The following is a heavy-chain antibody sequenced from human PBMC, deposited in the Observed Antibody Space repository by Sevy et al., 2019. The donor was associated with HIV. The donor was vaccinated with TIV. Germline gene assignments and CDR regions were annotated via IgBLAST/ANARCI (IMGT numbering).Heavy chain of an antibody. CDR3: AREDSNGVCYSH. CDR1: GITFTIYT. Sequence: GGSLRLSCAASGITFTIYTMNWVRQAPGKGLEWVSSISSSSSYIYYADSVKGRFTISRDNAKSSLYLQMNSLRAEDTAVYYCAREDSNGVCYSHWGQGTLVTVS. J-gene: IGHJ4*02. CDR2: ISSSSSYI. D-gene: IGHD2-8*01. V-gene: IGHV3-21*01.